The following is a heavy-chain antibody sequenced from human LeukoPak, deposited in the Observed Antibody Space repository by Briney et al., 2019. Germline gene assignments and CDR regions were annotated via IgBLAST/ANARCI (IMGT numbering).Heavy chain of an antibody. V-gene: IGHV3-30*02. CDR2: IRYDGSNK. CDR1: GFTFSSYG. D-gene: IGHD3-16*02. CDR3: AKAVYDYVWGSYRYTDY. Sequence: GGSLRLSCAASGFTFSSYGMHWVRQAPGKGLEWVAFIRYDGSNKYYADSVKGRFTISRDTSKNTLYLQMNSLRAEDTAVYYCAKAVYDYVWGSYRYTDYWGQGTLVTVSS. J-gene: IGHJ4*02.